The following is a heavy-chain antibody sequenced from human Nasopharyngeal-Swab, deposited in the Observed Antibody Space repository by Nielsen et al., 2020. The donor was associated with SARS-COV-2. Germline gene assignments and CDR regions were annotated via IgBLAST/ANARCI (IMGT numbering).Heavy chain of an antibody. CDR2: IYSDGST. J-gene: IGHJ4*02. D-gene: IGHD4-11*01. V-gene: IGHV3-53*05. CDR1: GFTVSRYY. CDR3: AREESDPYSILPLDY. Sequence: GESLKISCAASGFTVSRYYMNWVRQAPGKGLEWVSIIYSDGSTYYADSVKGRFTISRDNSKNTLYLQMNSLRAEDTAVYYCAREESDPYSILPLDYWGQGTLVTVSS.